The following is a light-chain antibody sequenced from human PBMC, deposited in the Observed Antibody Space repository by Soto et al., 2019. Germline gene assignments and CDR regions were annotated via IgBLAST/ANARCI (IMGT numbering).Light chain of an antibody. CDR1: SSDVGGYNY. J-gene: IGLJ1*01. CDR2: EVS. CDR3: YSYTGSSTLSV. V-gene: IGLV2-14*01. Sequence: QSVLTQPASVSGSPGQSITISGTGTSSDVGGYNYVSWYQQHPGKAPKLMIYEVSHRPSGVSNRFSGSKAGNTASLTISGLQAEDEADYYCYSYTGSSTLSVFGTGTKVTVL.